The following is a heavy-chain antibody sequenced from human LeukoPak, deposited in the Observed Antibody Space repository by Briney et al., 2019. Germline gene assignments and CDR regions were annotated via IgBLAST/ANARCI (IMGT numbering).Heavy chain of an antibody. CDR3: ARIRDGYNDAYDV. CDR2: INPGGDNT. V-gene: IGHV1-46*01. D-gene: IGHD5-24*01. Sequence: ASVKVSCKASGYTFTNYYIHWVRQAPGQGLEWMGLINPGGDNTDYAQSFQGRVTMTRDTSTSTVYMWLSSLRSEDTAVYYCARIRDGYNDAYDVWGQGTMVTVSS. J-gene: IGHJ3*01. CDR1: GYTFTNYY.